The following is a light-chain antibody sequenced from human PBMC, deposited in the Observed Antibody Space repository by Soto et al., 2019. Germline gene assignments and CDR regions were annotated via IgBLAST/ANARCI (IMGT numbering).Light chain of an antibody. CDR2: DAS. J-gene: IGKJ2*01. CDR1: QSVSSY. Sequence: EIVLTQSPATLSLSPGERATLSCRASQSVSSYLAWYQQKPGQAPRLLIYDASNRATGIPARFSGSGSGTDFTTTISSLEPADFAVYYCQQRSNWTPYTFGQGTKLEIK. V-gene: IGKV3-11*01. CDR3: QQRSNWTPYT.